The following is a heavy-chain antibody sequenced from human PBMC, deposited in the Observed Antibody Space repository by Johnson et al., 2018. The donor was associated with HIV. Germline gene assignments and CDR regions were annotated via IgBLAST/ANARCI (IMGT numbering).Heavy chain of an antibody. CDR2: ISWNSGSI. CDR1: GFSFDDYA. CDR3: ASRYTVDAFDI. Sequence: VQLVESGGGLVQPGRSLRLSCAASGFSFDDYAMHWVRQPPGKGLEWVSGISWNSGSIGYADSVQGRFTISRDNAKNTLYLQMNSLRAEDTAVYYCASRYTVDAFDIWGQGTMVTVSS. J-gene: IGHJ3*02. D-gene: IGHD1-1*01. V-gene: IGHV3-9*01.